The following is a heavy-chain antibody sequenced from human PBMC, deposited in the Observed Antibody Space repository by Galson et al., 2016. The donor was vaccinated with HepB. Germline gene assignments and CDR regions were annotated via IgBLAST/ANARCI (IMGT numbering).Heavy chain of an antibody. J-gene: IGHJ4*02. Sequence: SLRLSCAASGFTFSSYDMNWVRQAPGKGLQWVSYISSSHTIYYADSVRGRFTISRDNTDKSLYLHMTSLRVEDTALYYCVRNVRTYEITTGLSQGQHFDYWGRGTQVTVSS. D-gene: IGHD3-9*01. V-gene: IGHV3-48*03. CDR2: ISSSHTI. CDR3: VRNVRTYEITTGLSQGQHFDY. CDR1: GFTFSSYD.